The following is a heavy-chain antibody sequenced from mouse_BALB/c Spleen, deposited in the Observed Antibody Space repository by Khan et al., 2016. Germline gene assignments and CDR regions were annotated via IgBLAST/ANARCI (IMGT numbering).Heavy chain of an antibody. V-gene: IGHV3-2*02. J-gene: IGHJ2*01. CDR2: ISYSSST. CDR1: GYSITSDYA. Sequence: EVQLQESGPGLVKPSQSLSLTCTVTGYSITSDYAWNWLRQFPGNQLEWMGYISYSSSTSYHPSLKSRSSSTRDPSRNQFFLQLNSVTTEDTATYYCARHYVGFFDYWGQGTTLTVSS. D-gene: IGHD1-1*02. CDR3: ARHYVGFFDY.